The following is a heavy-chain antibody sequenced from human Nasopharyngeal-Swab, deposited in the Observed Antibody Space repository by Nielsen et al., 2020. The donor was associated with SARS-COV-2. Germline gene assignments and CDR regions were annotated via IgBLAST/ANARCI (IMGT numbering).Heavy chain of an antibody. J-gene: IGHJ4*02. CDR2: ISISGVTT. CDR3: AKEEVPNDY. CDR1: DINFRNSA. Sequence: GESLKISCEVSDINFRNSAMSWVRQAPGKGLAWCSGISISGVTTYYATSVQGWFTISRDNSKNTVYLQMNSLRAGDTAVYYCAKEEVPNDYWGQGTLVTVSS. V-gene: IGHV3-23*01.